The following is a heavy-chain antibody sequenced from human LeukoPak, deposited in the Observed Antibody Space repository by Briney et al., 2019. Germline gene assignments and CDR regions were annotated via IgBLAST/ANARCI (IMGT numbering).Heavy chain of an antibody. Sequence: GGSLRLSCAASGFTFSSYSMSWVRQAPGKGLVWVSRINSDGSSTGYADSVKGRFTISRDNAKNTLYLQMNSLRAEDTAVYYCARTGYSNGMDVWGQGTTVTVSS. CDR3: ARTGYSNGMDV. D-gene: IGHD3-9*01. J-gene: IGHJ6*02. CDR1: GFTFSSYS. CDR2: INSDGSST. V-gene: IGHV3-74*01.